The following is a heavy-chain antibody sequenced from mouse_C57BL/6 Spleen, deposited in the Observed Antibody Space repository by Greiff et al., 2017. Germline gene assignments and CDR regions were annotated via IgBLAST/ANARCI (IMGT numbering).Heavy chain of an antibody. CDR2: IYPGSGST. D-gene: IGHD2-4*01. CDR3: ARWDDYDVMSAY. J-gene: IGHJ3*01. V-gene: IGHV1-55*01. Sequence: QVQLQQSGAELVKPGASVKMSCKASGYTFTSYWITWVKQRPGQGLEWIGDIYPGSGSTNYNEKFKSKATLTVDTSSSTAYMQLSSLTSEDSAVYYCARWDDYDVMSAYRGQGSLVTVSA. CDR1: GYTFTSYW.